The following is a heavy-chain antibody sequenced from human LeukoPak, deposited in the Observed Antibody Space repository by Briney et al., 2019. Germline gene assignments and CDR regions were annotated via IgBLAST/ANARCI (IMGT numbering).Heavy chain of an antibody. J-gene: IGHJ5*02. CDR3: ARVFDYYDNWFDP. V-gene: IGHV3-74*03. Sequence: GGSLRLSCAASGFTFSSYWMHWVRQAPGKGLVWVSRINSDGSSTTYADSVKGRFTTSRDNAKNTLYLQMNSLRAEDTAVYYCARVFDYYDNWFDPWGQGTLVTVSS. CDR2: INSDGSST. CDR1: GFTFSSYW. D-gene: IGHD5/OR15-5a*01.